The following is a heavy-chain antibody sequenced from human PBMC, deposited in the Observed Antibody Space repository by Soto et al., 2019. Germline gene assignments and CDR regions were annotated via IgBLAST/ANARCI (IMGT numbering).Heavy chain of an antibody. D-gene: IGHD2-15*01. CDR2: IWHDGSNK. CDR3: ARDAHIPAGYCSGDSCYPADNSYYGMDV. J-gene: IGHJ6*02. CDR1: GFTFSSYG. V-gene: IGHV3-33*01. Sequence: QVQLVESGGGVVQPGRSLRLSCAASGFTFSSYGMHWVRQAPGKGLEWVAVIWHDGSNKYYADSVKGRFTISRDNSKNTLYVQMNSLRDEDTAVYYCARDAHIPAGYCSGDSCYPADNSYYGMDVWGQGTTVTVSS.